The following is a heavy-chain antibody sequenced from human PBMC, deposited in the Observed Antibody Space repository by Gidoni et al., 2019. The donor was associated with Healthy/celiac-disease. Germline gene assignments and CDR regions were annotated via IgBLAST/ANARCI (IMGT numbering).Heavy chain of an antibody. J-gene: IGHJ4*02. D-gene: IGHD1-7*01. V-gene: IGHV5-51*01. CDR3: ARRRNWNYDY. CDR1: GYSFTSYW. CDR2: VHPGDSDT. Sequence: EVQLVQSGAEVNKHGESLQISCKGSGYSFTSYWIGWVRQMPGEGLQWMGIVHPGDSDTRYSPSFQGQVTISADKSIRTAYLQWSSLKASDTAMYYCARRRNWNYDYWGQGTLVTVSS.